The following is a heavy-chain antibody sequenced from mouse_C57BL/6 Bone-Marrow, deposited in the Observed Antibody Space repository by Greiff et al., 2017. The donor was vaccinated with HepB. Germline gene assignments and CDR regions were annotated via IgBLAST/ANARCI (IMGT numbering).Heavy chain of an antibody. J-gene: IGHJ2*01. CDR3: ASRGAMVNLFDY. CDR1: GYTFTSYW. V-gene: IGHV1-61*01. Sequence: QVQLQQPGAELVRPGSSVKLSCKASGYTFTSYWMDWVKQRPGQGLEWIGNIYPSDSETHYNQKFKAKATLTVDKSSSTAYMQLSSLTSEDSAVYYCASRGAMVNLFDYWGQGTTLTVSS. CDR2: IYPSDSET. D-gene: IGHD2-1*01.